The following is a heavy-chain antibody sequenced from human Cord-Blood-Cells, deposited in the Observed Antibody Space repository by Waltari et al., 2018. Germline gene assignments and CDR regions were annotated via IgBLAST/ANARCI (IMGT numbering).Heavy chain of an antibody. V-gene: IGHV3-21*01. CDR3: ARDPRRANWGAFDI. CDR2: ISSSSSYI. CDR1: GFTFSSYS. Sequence: EVQLVESGGGLVKPGGSLRLSCAASGFTFSSYSMNWVRQGPGKGLEWVSSISSSSSYIYYADSVKGRFTISRDNAKNSLYLQMNSLRAEDTAVYYCARDPRRANWGAFDIWGQGTMVTVSS. D-gene: IGHD7-27*01. J-gene: IGHJ3*02.